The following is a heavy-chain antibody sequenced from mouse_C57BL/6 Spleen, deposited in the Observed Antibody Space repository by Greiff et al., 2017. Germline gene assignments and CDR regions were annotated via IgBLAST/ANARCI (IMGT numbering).Heavy chain of an antibody. J-gene: IGHJ2*01. D-gene: IGHD3-2*02. CDR3: ARWGETAQANDD. Sequence: QQPGRGLEWIGRIDPNSGGTKYNEKFKSKATLTVDKPSSTAYMQLSSLTSEDSAVYYCARWGETAQANDDWGQGTTLTVSS. CDR2: IDPNSGGT. V-gene: IGHV1-72*01.